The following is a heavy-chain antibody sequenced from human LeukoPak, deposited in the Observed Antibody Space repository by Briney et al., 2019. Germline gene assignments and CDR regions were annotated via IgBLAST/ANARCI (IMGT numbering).Heavy chain of an antibody. CDR2: IYHSGST. Sequence: SETLSLTCAVSGYSISSGYYWGWIRQPPGKGLEWIGSIYHSGSTYYNPPLKSRVTISVDTSKNQSSLKLSSVTAADTAVYYCARLYINYYMDVWGKGTTVTVSS. D-gene: IGHD1-14*01. CDR3: ARLYINYYMDV. CDR1: GYSISSGYY. V-gene: IGHV4-38-2*01. J-gene: IGHJ6*03.